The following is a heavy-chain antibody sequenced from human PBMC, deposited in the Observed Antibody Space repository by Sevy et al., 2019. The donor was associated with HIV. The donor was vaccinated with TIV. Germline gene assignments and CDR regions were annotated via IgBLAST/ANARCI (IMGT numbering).Heavy chain of an antibody. CDR3: ARERITMVEGVFITTYYHYGMDV. CDR2: INPNSGGT. Sequence: ASVKVSCKASGYTFSNYYMDWVRQAPGQGLEWMGRINPNSGGTNYAQKFQGRVTMTRDTSIRTAYMELTRLRSDDTAVDYCARERITMVEGVFITTYYHYGMDVWGQGTTVTVSS. CDR1: GYTFSNYY. J-gene: IGHJ6*02. V-gene: IGHV1-2*06. D-gene: IGHD3-10*01.